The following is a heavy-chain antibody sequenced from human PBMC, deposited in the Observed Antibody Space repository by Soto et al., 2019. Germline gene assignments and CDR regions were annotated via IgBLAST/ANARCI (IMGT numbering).Heavy chain of an antibody. CDR2: IRSKANSYAT. CDR3: AKRHSYDSSGFLWDS. V-gene: IGHV3-73*01. CDR1: GFTFSGSA. D-gene: IGHD3-22*01. J-gene: IGHJ4*02. Sequence: GGSLRLSCAASGFTFSGSAMHWVRQASGKGLEWVGRIRSKANSYATAYAASVKGRFTISRDDSKNTAYLQMNSLRDEDTAVYYCAKRHSYDSSGFLWDSWGQGTLVTVSS.